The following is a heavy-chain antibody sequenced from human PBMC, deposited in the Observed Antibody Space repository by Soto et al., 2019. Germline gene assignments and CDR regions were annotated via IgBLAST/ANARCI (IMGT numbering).Heavy chain of an antibody. D-gene: IGHD4-17*01. CDR3: AKDYSTVTTDPLSVVLFDY. V-gene: IGHV3-23*01. J-gene: IGHJ4*02. Sequence: PGGSLRLSCAASVFTFSSYAMIWVRQAPGKGLEWVSIITSDGRTYYADSVKGRFTISRDNSKNTVYLQMNSLRAEDTAVYYCAKDYSTVTTDPLSVVLFDYWGRGALVTVSS. CDR1: VFTFSSYA. CDR2: ITSDGRT.